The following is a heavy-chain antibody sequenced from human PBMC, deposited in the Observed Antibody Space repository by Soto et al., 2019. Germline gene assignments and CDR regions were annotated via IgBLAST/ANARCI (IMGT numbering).Heavy chain of an antibody. V-gene: IGHV3-7*03. CDR3: AKDRECWGGCYKHRGLDY. CDR2: INQDGSEK. D-gene: IGHD3-3*01. Sequence: GGSLRLSCAASGFTFSNYYMSWFRQAPGKGLQWVASINQDGSEKYSVDSVKGRFTISRDNGKNSVYLQMNSLRVEDTAVYYCAKDRECWGGCYKHRGLDYWGLGTLVTVSS. J-gene: IGHJ4*02. CDR1: GFTFSNYY.